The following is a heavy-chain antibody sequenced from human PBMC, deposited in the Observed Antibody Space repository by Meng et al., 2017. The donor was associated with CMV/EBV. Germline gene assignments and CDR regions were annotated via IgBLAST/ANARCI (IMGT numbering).Heavy chain of an antibody. J-gene: IGHJ5*02. V-gene: IGHV3-30-3*01. CDR3: ARGQGRIVVNWFDP. Sequence: GESLKISCAASGFTFSSYAMHWVRQAPGKGLEWVAVISYDGSNKYYADSVKGRFTISRDNSKNTLYLQMNSLRAEDTAVYYCARGQGRIVVNWFDPWGQGTLVTVSS. CDR1: GFTFSSYA. CDR2: ISYDGSNK. D-gene: IGHD3-22*01.